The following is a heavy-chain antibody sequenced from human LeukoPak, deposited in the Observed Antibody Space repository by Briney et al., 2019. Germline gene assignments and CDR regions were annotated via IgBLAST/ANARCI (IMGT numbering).Heavy chain of an antibody. CDR1: GYTITSFD. V-gene: IGHV1-8*01. J-gene: IGHJ6*02. Sequence: ASVTVSCKASGYTITSFDINWVRQATGQGVEGMGWMNPNSRNTGYAQKFQGRVTMTRKTSTSTAHMELSSLRSSDTAVYYCASQYCSSTSCQFVGHGMDVWGQGTTVTVSS. CDR2: MNPNSRNT. CDR3: ASQYCSSTSCQFVGHGMDV. D-gene: IGHD2-2*01.